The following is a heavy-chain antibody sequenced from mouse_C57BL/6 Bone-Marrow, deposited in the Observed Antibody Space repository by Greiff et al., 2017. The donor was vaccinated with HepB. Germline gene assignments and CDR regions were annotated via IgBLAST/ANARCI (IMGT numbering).Heavy chain of an antibody. CDR1: GYSITSGYY. CDR2: ISYDGSN. D-gene: IGHD2-4*01. CDR3: ARGGYDYDRYFDV. Sequence: EVKLMESGPGLVKPSQSLSLTCSVPGYSITSGYYWNWIRQFPGNKLEWMGYISYDGSNNYNPSLKNRISITRDTSKNQFFLKLNSVTTEDTATYYCARGGYDYDRYFDVWGTGTTVTVSS. J-gene: IGHJ1*03. V-gene: IGHV3-6*01.